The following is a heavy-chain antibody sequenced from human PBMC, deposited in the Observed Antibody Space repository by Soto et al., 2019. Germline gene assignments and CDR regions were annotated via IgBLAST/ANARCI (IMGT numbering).Heavy chain of an antibody. CDR3: ARGGAYQALLKNNWCYYMDV. CDR1: GRSFSDYY. V-gene: IGHV4-34*01. CDR2: INHSGAT. J-gene: IGHJ6*03. D-gene: IGHD1-1*01. Sequence: SETLSLTCAVYGRSFSDYYWTWIRQPPGKGLEWIGEINHSGATNYNPSLKSRVTISLDPSKIQFSLKLSSVTAADTAVYYCARGGAYQALLKNNWCYYMDVWGKGTPVTVSS.